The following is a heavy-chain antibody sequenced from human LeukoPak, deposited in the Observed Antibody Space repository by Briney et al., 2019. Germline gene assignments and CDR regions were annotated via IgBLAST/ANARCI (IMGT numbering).Heavy chain of an antibody. CDR1: GFTFNNYG. D-gene: IGHD5-24*01. CDR2: ISGSSNYI. CDR3: TRDPEDQEMATPVGPYYFDY. J-gene: IGHJ4*02. V-gene: IGHV3-21*03. Sequence: GGSLRLSCAASGFTFNNYGMNWVRQAPGKGLEWVSSISGSSNYIYYADSVKGRFTISRDNAKNSVYLQMNSLKTEDTAVYYCTRDPEDQEMATPVGPYYFDYWGQGTLVTVSS.